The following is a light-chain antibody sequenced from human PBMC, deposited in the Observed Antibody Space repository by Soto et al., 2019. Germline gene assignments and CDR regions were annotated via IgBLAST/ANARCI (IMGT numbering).Light chain of an antibody. V-gene: IGLV1-47*01. CDR2: RDG. Sequence: QSVLTQPPSASGTPGQGLTISCSGSSSNIGSHFVYWYQHLPGTAPKLLIFRDGQRPSGVPARFFGSKSGTSASLAITGLRSEDEADYYCAVWDQSLTGWVFGGGTKVTVL. J-gene: IGLJ3*02. CDR3: AVWDQSLTGWV. CDR1: SSNIGSHF.